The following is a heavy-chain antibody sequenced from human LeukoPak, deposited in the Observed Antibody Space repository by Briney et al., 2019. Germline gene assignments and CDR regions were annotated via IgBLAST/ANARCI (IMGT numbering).Heavy chain of an antibody. CDR2: IGGSGSRT. CDR1: GFPFSSYA. D-gene: IGHD3-22*01. Sequence: GGSLRLSCVASGFPFSSYAMTWVRQAPGKGLEWVSAIGGSGSRTYSADSVKGRFTIYRDNSKNTLYLQMNSLRAEDTAVYYCARVLNYYDSSGYYFSYWGQGTLVTVSS. V-gene: IGHV3-23*01. CDR3: ARVLNYYDSSGYYFSY. J-gene: IGHJ4*02.